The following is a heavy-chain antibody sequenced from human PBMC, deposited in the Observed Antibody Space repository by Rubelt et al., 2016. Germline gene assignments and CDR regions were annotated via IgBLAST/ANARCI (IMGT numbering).Heavy chain of an antibody. CDR3: ARAWGQGDS. Sequence: EVQLVESGGGLVQPGGSLRLSCAASGFAFSSNSMNWVRQAPGKGLEWVSYISSSSSPIYYADSVKGRFTVSRDNAKYSLYLQMNSLRAEDTAVYYCARAWGQGDSWGQGTLVTVSS. J-gene: IGHJ4*02. CDR1: GFAFSSNS. CDR2: ISSSSSPI. V-gene: IGHV3-48*01. D-gene: IGHD3-16*01.